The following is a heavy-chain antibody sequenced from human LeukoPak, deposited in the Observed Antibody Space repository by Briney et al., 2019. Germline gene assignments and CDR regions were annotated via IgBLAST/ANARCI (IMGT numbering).Heavy chain of an antibody. V-gene: IGHV3-23*01. CDR3: GKGTVAGTWGNNWFDP. D-gene: IGHD3-16*01. Sequence: GGSLRLSCAASGFTFSSYAMNWVRQAPGKGLEWVSVISYTGGSTYYADSVKGRFTISRDNSKNTLYLEMNSLGAEDTAVYYCGKGTVAGTWGNNWFDPWGQGTLVTVSS. CDR2: ISYTGGST. J-gene: IGHJ5*02. CDR1: GFTFSSYA.